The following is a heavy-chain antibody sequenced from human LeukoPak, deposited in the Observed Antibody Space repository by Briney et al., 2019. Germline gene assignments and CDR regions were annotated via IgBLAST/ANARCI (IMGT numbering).Heavy chain of an antibody. CDR2: IYHSGST. J-gene: IGHJ4*02. Sequence: PSETLSLTCTVSGGSISSSSYYWGWIRQPPGKGLEWIGSIYHSGSTYYNPSLKSRVTISVDTSKNQFSLKLSSVTAADTAVYCCARRGGSYGIDYWGQGTLVTVSS. D-gene: IGHD1-26*01. CDR3: ARRGGSYGIDY. V-gene: IGHV4-39*07. CDR1: GGSISSSSYY.